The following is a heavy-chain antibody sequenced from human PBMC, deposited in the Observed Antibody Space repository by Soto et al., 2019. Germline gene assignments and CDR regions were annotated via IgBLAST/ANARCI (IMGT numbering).Heavy chain of an antibody. CDR2: ISSSSSYI. Sequence: AGGSLRLSCAASGFTFSSYSMNWVRQAPGKGLEWVSSISSSSSYIYYADSVKGRFTISRDNAKNSLYLQMNSLRAEDTAVYYCARDATYYYGSGSYSDGMDVWGQGTTVTVSS. J-gene: IGHJ6*02. CDR3: ARDATYYYGSGSYSDGMDV. V-gene: IGHV3-21*01. CDR1: GFTFSSYS. D-gene: IGHD3-10*01.